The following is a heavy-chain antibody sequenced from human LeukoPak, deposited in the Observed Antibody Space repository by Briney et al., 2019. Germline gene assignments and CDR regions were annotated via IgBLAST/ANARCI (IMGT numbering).Heavy chain of an antibody. CDR1: GSSFSSYA. V-gene: IGHV1-69*05. D-gene: IGHD3-22*01. CDR3: ARGGGYYYDSSGYYSDAFDI. Sequence: SVKVSCKASGSSFSSYAITWERQAPGQGLEWMGGIIPIFGTANYAQKFQGRVTITTDESTSTAYMELSSLRSEDTAVYYCARGGGYYYDSSGYYSDAFDIWGQGTMVTVSS. J-gene: IGHJ3*02. CDR2: IIPIFGTA.